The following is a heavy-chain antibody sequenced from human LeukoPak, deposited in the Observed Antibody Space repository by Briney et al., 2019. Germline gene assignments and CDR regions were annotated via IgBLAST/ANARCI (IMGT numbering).Heavy chain of an antibody. V-gene: IGHV3-9*01. D-gene: IGHD2-15*01. Sequence: QSGGSLRLSCAAPGFTFDDYAVHWVRQAPGKGLEWVSGIIWNSGSIGYADSVKGRFTISRDNSKNTLYLQMNSLRPEDTAVYYCARDLGYCSGGSCYYFDYWGQGSLVTVSS. CDR1: GFTFDDYA. CDR2: IIWNSGSI. CDR3: ARDLGYCSGGSCYYFDY. J-gene: IGHJ4*02.